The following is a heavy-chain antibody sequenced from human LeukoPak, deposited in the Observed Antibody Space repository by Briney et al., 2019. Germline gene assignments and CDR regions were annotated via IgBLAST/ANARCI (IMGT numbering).Heavy chain of an antibody. Sequence: SETLSLTCTASGGSISSSSYYWGWIRQPPGKGLESIGSIYYSGSTYYNPSLKSRVTISVDTSKNQFSLKLSSVTAADTAVYYCARHFRTVWSGYRWDWFDPWGQGTLVTVSS. CDR3: ARHFRTVWSGYRWDWFDP. CDR1: GGSISSSSYY. J-gene: IGHJ5*02. D-gene: IGHD3-3*01. V-gene: IGHV4-39*01. CDR2: IYYSGST.